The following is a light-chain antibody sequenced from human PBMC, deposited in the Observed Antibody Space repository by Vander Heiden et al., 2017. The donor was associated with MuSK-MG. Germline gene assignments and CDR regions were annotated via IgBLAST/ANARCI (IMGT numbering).Light chain of an antibody. CDR2: WAS. J-gene: IGKJ1*01. CDR1: QSVFFSSSNKNY. Sequence: DIVMTQSPDSLAVSLGERATINCKSSQSVFFSSSNKNYLAWYQLKPGQPPKLLIYWASTRESGVPDRFSGSGSGTDFTLTISSLQAEDVAVYYCHQYDSVLPWTFGQGTRVEIK. CDR3: HQYDSVLPWT. V-gene: IGKV4-1*01.